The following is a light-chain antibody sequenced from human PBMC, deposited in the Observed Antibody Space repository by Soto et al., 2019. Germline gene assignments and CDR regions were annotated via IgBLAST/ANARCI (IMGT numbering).Light chain of an antibody. V-gene: IGKV3-11*01. CDR3: QQRNFWALS. J-gene: IGKJ3*01. CDR2: DAS. CDR1: QSIGSY. Sequence: NVLTQSPAILSLSPGDSATLSCRASQSIGSYLAWYPQKPGQAPRLLIYDASNRATGIPARFSGSGSETEFTLTIDSLEPEDSAVYYCQQRNFWALSFGPG.